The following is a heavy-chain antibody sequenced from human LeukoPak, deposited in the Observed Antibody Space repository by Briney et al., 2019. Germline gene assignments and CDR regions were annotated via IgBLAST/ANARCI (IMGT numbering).Heavy chain of an antibody. CDR3: ARPPSTGYCSSTSCPMDV. Sequence: GGSLRLSCAASGFTFSSYGMHWVRQAPGKGLEWVAVISYDGSNKYYADSVKGRFTISRDNAKNSLYLQMNSLRAEDTAVYYCARPPSTGYCSSTSCPMDVWGQGTTVTVSS. D-gene: IGHD2-2*01. CDR1: GFTFSSYG. V-gene: IGHV3-30*03. J-gene: IGHJ6*02. CDR2: ISYDGSNK.